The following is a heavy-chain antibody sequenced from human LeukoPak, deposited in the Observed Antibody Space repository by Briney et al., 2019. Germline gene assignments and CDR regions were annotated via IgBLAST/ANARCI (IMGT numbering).Heavy chain of an antibody. V-gene: IGHV3-9*01. D-gene: IGHD1-1*01. J-gene: IGHJ4*02. Sequence: PGGSLRLSCAASGFTFSSYSMNWVRQAPGKGLEWVSGISWNSGSIGYADSVKGRFTISRDNAKNSLYLQMNSLRAEDTALYYCAKERTGTTGVFDYWGQGTLVTVSS. CDR1: GFTFSSYS. CDR2: ISWNSGSI. CDR3: AKERTGTTGVFDY.